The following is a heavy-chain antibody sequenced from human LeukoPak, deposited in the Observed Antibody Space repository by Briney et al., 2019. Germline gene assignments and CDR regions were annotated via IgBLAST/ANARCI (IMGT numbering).Heavy chain of an antibody. J-gene: IGHJ5*02. D-gene: IGHD4-11*01. CDR2: IYYSGST. V-gene: IGHV4-59*08. CDR1: GASITSYY. Sequence: PSETLSLTCTVSGASITSYYWSWIRQPPGKGLEWIGYIYYSGSTNYNPSLKNRVTISADTSKDQISLRLSSVTAADTAVYYCARHDYSNYPPSNWFDPWGRETLVTVSS. CDR3: ARHDYSNYPPSNWFDP.